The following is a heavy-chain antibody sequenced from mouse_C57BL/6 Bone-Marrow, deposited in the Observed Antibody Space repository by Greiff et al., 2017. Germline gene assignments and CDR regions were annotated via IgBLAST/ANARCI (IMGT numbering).Heavy chain of an antibody. CDR3: ARGDYYYGSSYGRLAY. CDR1: GYTFTSYG. CDR2: IYPRSGNT. D-gene: IGHD1-1*01. V-gene: IGHV1-81*01. Sequence: QVQLQQSGAELARPGASVKLSCKASGYTFTSYGISWVKQRTGQGLEWIGEIYPRSGNTYYNEKFKGKATLTADKSSSTAYMELRSLTSEDSAVYFCARGDYYYGSSYGRLAYWVQGTLVTVSA. J-gene: IGHJ3*01.